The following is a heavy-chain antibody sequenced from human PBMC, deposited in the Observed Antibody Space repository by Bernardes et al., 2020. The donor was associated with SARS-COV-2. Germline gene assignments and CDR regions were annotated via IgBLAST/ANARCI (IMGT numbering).Heavy chain of an antibody. V-gene: IGHV1-2*04. CDR3: ARGRVTGSWLFDY. CDR1: GYSLTAYY. J-gene: IGHJ4*02. CDR2: INPISGVT. Sequence: ASVKVSCKASGYSLTAYYLHWVRQAPGQGPEWMGWINPISGVTNYAQKFQDWVTITRDTSISTAYMDLRRLRSDDTAVYYCARGRVTGSWLFDYWGQGTLVTVSS. D-gene: IGHD2-21*02.